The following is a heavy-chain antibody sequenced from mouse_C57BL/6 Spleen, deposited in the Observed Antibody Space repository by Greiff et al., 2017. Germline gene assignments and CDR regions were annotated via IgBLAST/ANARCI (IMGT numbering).Heavy chain of an antibody. Sequence: LQQPGAELVKPGASVKMSCKASGYTFTSYWITWVKQRPGQGLEWIGDIYPGSGSTNYNEKFKSKATLTVETSSSTAYMQLSSLTSEDSAVYYCARKGGIPFFAYWGQGTLVTVSA. CDR3: ARKGGIPFFAY. CDR2: IYPGSGST. CDR1: GYTFTSYW. J-gene: IGHJ3*01. V-gene: IGHV1-55*01.